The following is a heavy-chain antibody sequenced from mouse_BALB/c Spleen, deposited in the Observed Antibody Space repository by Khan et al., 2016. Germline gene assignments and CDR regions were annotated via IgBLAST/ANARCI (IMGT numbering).Heavy chain of an antibody. D-gene: IGHD2-4*01. J-gene: IGHJ4*01. V-gene: IGHV3-8*02. CDR3: AIGYDSERYYYAMDY. CDR1: GDSITSGY. CDR2: ISYSGST. Sequence: EVQLQESGPSLVKPSQTLSITCSVSGDSITSGYWNWIRKFSGNKLEYLGYISYSGSTYYNPSLKNRVSITRDTSKNQFYLQLNSVTTTDTATSLGAIGYDSERYYYAMDYLGQGTSVTVSS.